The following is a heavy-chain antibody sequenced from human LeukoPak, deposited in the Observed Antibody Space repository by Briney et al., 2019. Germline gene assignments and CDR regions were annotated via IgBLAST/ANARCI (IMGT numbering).Heavy chain of an antibody. CDR2: IGSSSGGI. V-gene: IGHV3-48*01. D-gene: IGHD6-19*01. CDR1: GFTFSSYS. Sequence: GGSLRLSCVASGFTFSSYSMNWVRQAPGKGREWLSYIGSSSGGICYADSVKGRFTISRDNAKNSLYLQMSSLRAEDTAVYYCARDNGGTGWVHWGQGTLVTVSS. J-gene: IGHJ4*02. CDR3: ARDNGGTGWVH.